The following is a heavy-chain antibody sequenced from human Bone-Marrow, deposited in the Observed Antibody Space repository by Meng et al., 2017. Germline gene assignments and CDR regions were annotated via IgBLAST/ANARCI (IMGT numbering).Heavy chain of an antibody. V-gene: IGHV4-4*07. CDR2: IYTSGST. CDR1: GGSISSCY. CDR3: ARAGGVAVAGIFLGFDP. Sequence: GHVPEAGPRLEKPSGAMSLTGTVAGGSISSCYWNWIRQPAGKGLEWIGRIYTSGSTNYTHSLKSRVTMSVDTFNNQFSLKLSSVTAADTAVYYCARAGGVAVAGIFLGFDPWGQGTLVTVSS. D-gene: IGHD6-19*01. J-gene: IGHJ5*02.